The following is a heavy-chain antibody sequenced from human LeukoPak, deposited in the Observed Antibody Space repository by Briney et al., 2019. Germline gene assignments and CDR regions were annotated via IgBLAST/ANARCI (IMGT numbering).Heavy chain of an antibody. CDR2: IYHSGST. CDR1: GGSITGFY. CDR3: TRGNYALDAFDI. J-gene: IGHJ3*02. Sequence: SETLSLTCTVSGGSITGFYWNWIRQPPGMELEWIGYIYHSGSTNYNPSLKSRVTISVDTSKNQFSLRLSSVTAADTAVYYCTRGNYALDAFDIWGQGTMVTVSS. D-gene: IGHD1-7*01. V-gene: IGHV4-59*08.